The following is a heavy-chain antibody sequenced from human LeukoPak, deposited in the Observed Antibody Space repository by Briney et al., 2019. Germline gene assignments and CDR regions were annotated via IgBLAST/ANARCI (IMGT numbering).Heavy chain of an antibody. D-gene: IGHD2-21*01. CDR1: GSTFSKYW. CDR2: INQDGSER. J-gene: IGHJ4*02. V-gene: IGHV3-7*01. CDR3: ASRAGKPENRLWCFDY. Sequence: GGSLRLSCAASGSTFSKYWMTWVRQAAGKGPEWVANINQDGSERNYVDSVKGRFTIARDNAKNSLHLQMTSLRGEDTAVYYCASRAGKPENRLWCFDYWGQGALVTVSS.